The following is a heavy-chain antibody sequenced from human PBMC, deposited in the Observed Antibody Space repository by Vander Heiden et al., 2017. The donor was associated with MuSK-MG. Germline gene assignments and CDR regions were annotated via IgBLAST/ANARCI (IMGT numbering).Heavy chain of an antibody. D-gene: IGHD3-10*01. CDR1: CGSISTGTYY. CDR3: ARYYYGPRWFDP. CDR2: IYYSGST. V-gene: IGHV4-39*01. J-gene: IGHJ5*02. Sequence: QLQLQESGPGLVKPSATLSLTCTVSCGSISTGTYYWGWTRQPPGKGLEWIGRIYYSGSTYYNPSLKSRVTISVDTSKNQFSLKLSSVTAADAAVYYCARYYYGPRWFDPWGQGTLVTVSS.